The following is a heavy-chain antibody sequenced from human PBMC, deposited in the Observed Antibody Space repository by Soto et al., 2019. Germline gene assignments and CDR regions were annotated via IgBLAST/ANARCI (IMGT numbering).Heavy chain of an antibody. D-gene: IGHD2-8*01. CDR2: LNAVTGET. J-gene: IGHJ4*02. CDR3: ATLLGYCTSGVCFSELQGDN. V-gene: IGHV1-46*01. CDR1: GYTFTSYH. Sequence: QVQLVQSGAEVKKPGASVKVSCKTSGYTFTSYHMHWVRQAPGQGLEWMGILNAVTGETNYAQKFRGRFTMTRDTSTTTVYMDLRSLRSEDTAVYYCATLLGYCTSGVCFSELQGDNWGQGTLVTVSS.